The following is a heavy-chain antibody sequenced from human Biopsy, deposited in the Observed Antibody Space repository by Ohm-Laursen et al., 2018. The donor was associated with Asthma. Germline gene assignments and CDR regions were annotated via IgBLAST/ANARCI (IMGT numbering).Heavy chain of an antibody. CDR3: VRGDSSNWSHYYFDY. D-gene: IGHD3-22*01. Sequence: SLRLSCAASGFAVSRDHMFWVRQAPGKGLEWVSVIYRGGTSHTADSVRGRFTISRDYSKNTLYLQMHSLRAEDTAVYYCVRGDSSNWSHYYFDYWGQGTLVTVSS. CDR1: GFAVSRDH. J-gene: IGHJ4*02. V-gene: IGHV3-53*01. CDR2: IYRGGTS.